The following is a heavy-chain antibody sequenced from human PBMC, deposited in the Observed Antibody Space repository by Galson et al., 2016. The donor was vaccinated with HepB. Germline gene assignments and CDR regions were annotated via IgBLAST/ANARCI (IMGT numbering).Heavy chain of an antibody. D-gene: IGHD6-19*01. J-gene: IGHJ4*02. V-gene: IGHV4-31*03. CDR2: IYYSGST. Sequence: TLSLTCSVSGGSITSGGRYWSWIRQHPGKGLEWFGYIYYSGSTYYNPSLESRVTMSVDTSKNQFSLKLTSVTAADTAVYYCARANSLYSSDGGYYFDYWGQGTLVTVSS. CDR3: ARANSLYSSDGGYYFDY. CDR1: GGSITSGGRY.